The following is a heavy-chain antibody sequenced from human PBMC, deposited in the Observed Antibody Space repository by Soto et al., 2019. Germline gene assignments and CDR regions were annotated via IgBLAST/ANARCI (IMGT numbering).Heavy chain of an antibody. CDR1: GGTFSSYT. CDR2: IIPILGIA. V-gene: IGHV1-69*02. J-gene: IGHJ6*03. CDR3: ASGTPGYYYYYMDV. Sequence: SLKVSCKASGGTFSSYTISWVRQAPGQGLEWMGRIIPILGIANYAQKFQGRVTITADKSTSTAYMELSSLRSEDTAVYYCASGTPGYYYYYMDVWGKGTTVTVSS.